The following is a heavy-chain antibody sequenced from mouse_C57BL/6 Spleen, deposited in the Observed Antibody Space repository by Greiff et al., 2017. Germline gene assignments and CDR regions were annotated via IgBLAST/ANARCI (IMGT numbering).Heavy chain of an antibody. V-gene: IGHV1-55*01. Sequence: QVQLKQPGAELVKPGASVKMSCKASGYTFTSYWITWVKQRPGQGLEWIGDIYPGSGSTNYNEKFKSKATLTVDTSSSTAYMQLSSLTSEDSAVYYCARRGGDGYSAWFAYWGQGTLVTVSA. CDR2: IYPGSGST. CDR1: GYTFTSYW. CDR3: ARRGGDGYSAWFAY. J-gene: IGHJ3*01. D-gene: IGHD2-3*01.